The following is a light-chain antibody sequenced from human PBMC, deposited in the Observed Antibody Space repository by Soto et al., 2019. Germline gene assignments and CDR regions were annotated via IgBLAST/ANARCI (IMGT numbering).Light chain of an antibody. V-gene: IGLV2-14*01. CDR1: NIDVGGYNY. J-gene: IGLJ3*02. CDR3: SSYTISSTPVV. CDR2: EVT. Sequence: QSGLTQPASVSGSPGQSITISCTGTNIDVGGYNYVSWYQQHPGKAPKLMIYEVTYRPSGVSNRFSGSKSGNTASLTISGLQAEDEADYYCSSYTISSTPVVFGGGTKLTVL.